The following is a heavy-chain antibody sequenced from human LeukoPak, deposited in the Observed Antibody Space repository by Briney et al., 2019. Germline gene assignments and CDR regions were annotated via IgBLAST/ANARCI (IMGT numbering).Heavy chain of an antibody. CDR2: IIPIFGTA. J-gene: IGHJ3*02. CDR1: GGTFSSYA. V-gene: IGHV1-69*05. CDR3: ARDLGVTRDRLNDAFDI. D-gene: IGHD4-23*01. Sequence: GSSVKDSCKASGGTFSSYAISWVRQAPGQGLESMGGIIPIFGTANYAQKFQGRVTITTDESTSTAYMELSSLRSDHTAVYYCARDLGVTRDRLNDAFDIWGQGTMVTVSS.